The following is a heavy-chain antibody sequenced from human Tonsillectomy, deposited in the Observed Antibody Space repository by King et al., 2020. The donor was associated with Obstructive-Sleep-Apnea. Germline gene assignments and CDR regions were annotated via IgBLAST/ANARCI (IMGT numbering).Heavy chain of an antibody. CDR2: ISYDVSHK. CDR1: GFTFNSSG. V-gene: IGHV3-30*18. Sequence: VQLVESVGGVIQPGRSLRLSCASSGFTFNSSGMHWGRQDPCKGLEVLAVISYDVSHKNYSDSVKGRFTISRDNSKNTLYLKMNSLRAEETAMYYCAKNEASISAVSTDPIAWGQGTLVTVSS. J-gene: IGHJ5*02. CDR3: AKNEASISAVSTDPIA. D-gene: IGHD6-6*01.